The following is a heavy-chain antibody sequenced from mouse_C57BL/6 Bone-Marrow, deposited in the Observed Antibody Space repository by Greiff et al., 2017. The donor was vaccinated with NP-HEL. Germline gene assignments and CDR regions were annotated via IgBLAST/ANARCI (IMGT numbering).Heavy chain of an antibody. CDR2: INPNYGTT. CDR3: ARRYYGSSCYYAMDY. J-gene: IGHJ4*01. Sequence: VQLKESGPELVKPGASVKISCKASGYSFTDYNMNWVKQSNGKSLEWIGVINPNYGTTSYNQKFKGKATLTVDQSSSTAYMQLNSLTSEDSAVYYGARRYYGSSCYYAMDYWGRGTAVTVSS. CDR1: GYSFTDYN. D-gene: IGHD1-1*01. V-gene: IGHV1-39*01.